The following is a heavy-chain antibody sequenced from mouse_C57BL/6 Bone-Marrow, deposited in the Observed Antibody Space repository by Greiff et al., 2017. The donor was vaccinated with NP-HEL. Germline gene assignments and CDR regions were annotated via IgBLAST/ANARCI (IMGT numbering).Heavy chain of an antibody. CDR3: ARVVCYGQPTGYYAKYY. CDR1: GYAFTNYL. CDR2: INPGSGGT. V-gene: IGHV1-54*01. D-gene: IGHD1-1*01. J-gene: IGHJ4*01. Sequence: QVQLQQSGAELVRPGTSVKVSCKASGYAFTNYLIEWVKQRPGQGLEWIGVINPGSGGTNYNEKFKGKATLTADKSSSTAYMQLSSLTSEDSAVYFCARVVCYGQPTGYYAKYYWGQGTSVTVSS.